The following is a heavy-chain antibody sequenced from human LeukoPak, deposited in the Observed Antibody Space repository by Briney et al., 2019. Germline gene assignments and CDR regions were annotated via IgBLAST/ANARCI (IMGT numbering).Heavy chain of an antibody. D-gene: IGHD2-2*01. Sequence: SETLSLTCTVSGGSISSYYWSWIRQPPGKGLEWIGYIHYSGSTNYNPSLKSRVTISVDTSKNQFSLKLSSVTAADTAVYYCARGYCSSTSCYFDYWGQGTLVTVSS. CDR1: GGSISSYY. CDR3: ARGYCSSTSCYFDY. V-gene: IGHV4-59*08. CDR2: IHYSGST. J-gene: IGHJ4*02.